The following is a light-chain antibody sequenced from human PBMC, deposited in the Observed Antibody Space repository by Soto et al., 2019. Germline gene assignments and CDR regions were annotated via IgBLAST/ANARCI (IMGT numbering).Light chain of an antibody. J-gene: IGKJ1*01. V-gene: IGKV3-11*01. CDR3: QQRSNWPPWT. Sequence: EIVLTQSAGTLSLSPGERATLSCRASQSVSSRYLAWYQQKLGQAPRLVIYAASNRATGIPARFSGSGSGTDFTLTISSLEPEDFAVYYCQQRSNWPPWTFGQRTKVAIK. CDR1: QSVSSRY. CDR2: AAS.